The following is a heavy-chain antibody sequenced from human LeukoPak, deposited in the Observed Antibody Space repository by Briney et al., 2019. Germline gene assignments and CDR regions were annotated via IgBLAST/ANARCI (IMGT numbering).Heavy chain of an antibody. CDR2: INGGSGNT. J-gene: IGHJ4*02. Sequence: GASVKVSCKASRYTFIDYTMHWLRQAPGQRLDWMGWINGGSGNTKYSPEFQGRVTITRDTSASTGYMELSSLRSEDTAVYYCANPRYDSSGYYYVDWGQGTLVTVSS. V-gene: IGHV1-3*01. D-gene: IGHD3-22*01. CDR1: RYTFIDYT. CDR3: ANPRYDSSGYYYVD.